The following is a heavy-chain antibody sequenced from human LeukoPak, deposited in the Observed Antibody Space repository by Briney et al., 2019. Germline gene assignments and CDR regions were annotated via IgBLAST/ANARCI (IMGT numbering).Heavy chain of an antibody. Sequence: GGSLRLSCAASGFTFSNYWMTWVRQAPGKGLEWVATIKPDGSELYYLDSVKGRFTISRDNAKDSLHLQMNSLRAEDTAVYYCARDLDYWGQGTLVTVSS. CDR2: IKPDGSEL. CDR1: GFTFSNYW. CDR3: ARDLDY. V-gene: IGHV3-7*04. J-gene: IGHJ4*02.